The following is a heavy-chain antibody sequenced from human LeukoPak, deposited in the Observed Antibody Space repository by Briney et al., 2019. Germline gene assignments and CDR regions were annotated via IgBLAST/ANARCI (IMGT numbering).Heavy chain of an antibody. CDR3: ARALWFGETFPAY. CDR2: IQYDGSNE. Sequence: GGSLRLSCAASGFTFSDYYMSWIRQAPGKGLEWVAYIQYDGSNEQYADSMKGRFSISRDSSKNILYLQMNSLRAEDTAVYYCARALWFGETFPAYWGQGTLVTVSS. V-gene: IGHV3-30*02. J-gene: IGHJ4*02. D-gene: IGHD3-10*01. CDR1: GFTFSDYY.